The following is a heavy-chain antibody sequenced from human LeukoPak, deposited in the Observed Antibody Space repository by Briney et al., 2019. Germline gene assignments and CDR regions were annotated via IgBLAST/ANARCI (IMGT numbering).Heavy chain of an antibody. CDR3: ARVSHSGYDYFC. CDR1: GLTFSSYE. D-gene: IGHD5-12*01. J-gene: IGHJ4*02. V-gene: IGHV3-48*03. Sequence: GGSLRLSCAASGLTFSSYEMNWVRQAPGKGLEWVSYISSSGSTIYYADSVKGRFTISRDNAKNSLYLQMNSLRAEDTAVYYCARVSHSGYDYFCWGQGTLVTVSS. CDR2: ISSSGSTI.